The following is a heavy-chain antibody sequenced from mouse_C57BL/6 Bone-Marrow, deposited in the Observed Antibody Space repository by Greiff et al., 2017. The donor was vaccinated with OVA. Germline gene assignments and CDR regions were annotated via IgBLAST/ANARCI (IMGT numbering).Heavy chain of an antibody. D-gene: IGHD1-2*01. CDR2: INPSNGGT. J-gene: IGHJ1*03. CDR1: GYTFTSYW. CDR3: ARPLLRHWYFDV. Sequence: QVHVKQPGTDLVKPGASVKLSCKASGYTFTSYWMHWVKQRPGQGLEWIGNINPSNGGTNYNEKFKSKATLTVDKSSSTAYMQLSSLTSEDSAVYYCARPLLRHWYFDVWGTGTTVTVSS. V-gene: IGHV1-53*01.